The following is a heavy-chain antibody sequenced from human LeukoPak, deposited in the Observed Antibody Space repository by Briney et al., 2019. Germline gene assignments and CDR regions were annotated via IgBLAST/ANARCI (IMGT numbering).Heavy chain of an antibody. CDR3: ARGRSGWYYFDY. D-gene: IGHD6-19*01. J-gene: IGHJ4*02. CDR1: GDSVSSNSAA. V-gene: IGHV6-1*01. CDR2: TYYRSKWYS. Sequence: SQTLSLTCAISGDSVSSNSAAWNWIRQSPSGGLEWLGRTYYRSKWYSDYAVSVKSRITISPDTSKNEFSLQLNSVTPEDAAVYYCARGRSGWYYFDYWGQGTLVTVSS.